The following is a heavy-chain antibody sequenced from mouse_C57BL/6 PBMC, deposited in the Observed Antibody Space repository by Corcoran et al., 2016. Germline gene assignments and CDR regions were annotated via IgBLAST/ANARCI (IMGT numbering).Heavy chain of an antibody. CDR1: GYTFTGYW. Sequence: QVQLQQSGAELMKPGASVKLSCKATGYTFTGYWIEWVKQRPGHGLEWIGESLPGSGSTNDNEKFKGKATFTADTASNTAYMQLSSLTTEDYALYVGANCGSSYPAWVAYWGQGTLVTVSA. CDR3: ANCGSSYPAWVAY. J-gene: IGHJ3*01. CDR2: SLPGSGST. V-gene: IGHV1-9*01. D-gene: IGHD1-1*01.